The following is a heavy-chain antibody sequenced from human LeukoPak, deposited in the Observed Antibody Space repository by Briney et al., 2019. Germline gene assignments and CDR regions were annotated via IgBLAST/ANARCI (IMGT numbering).Heavy chain of an antibody. CDR2: IDPNSGST. Sequence: ASVKVSCKASAYTFTGYYIHWVRQAPGQGLEWVGWIDPNSGSTNYAQKSQGRLTMTRDTSISTAYMELSRLRSDDTAVYYCARVFGGCSGGSCYRFDPWGQGTLVTVSS. CDR1: AYTFTGYY. V-gene: IGHV1-2*02. D-gene: IGHD2-15*01. J-gene: IGHJ5*02. CDR3: ARVFGGCSGGSCYRFDP.